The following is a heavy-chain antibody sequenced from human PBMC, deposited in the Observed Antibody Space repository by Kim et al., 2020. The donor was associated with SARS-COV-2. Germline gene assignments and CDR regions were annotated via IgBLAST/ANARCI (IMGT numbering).Heavy chain of an antibody. CDR3: AKDYYGSGSYYNGIVGGFLYYYYGMDA. V-gene: IGHV3-30*18. CDR1: GFTFSSYG. J-gene: IGHJ6*02. D-gene: IGHD3-10*01. CDR2: ISYDGSNK. Sequence: GGSLRLSCAASGFTFSSYGMHWVRQAPGKGLEWVAVISYDGSNKYYADSVKGRFTISRDNSKNTLYLQMNSLRAEDTAVYYCAKDYYGSGSYYNGIVGGFLYYYYGMDAWGQGTTVTVSS.